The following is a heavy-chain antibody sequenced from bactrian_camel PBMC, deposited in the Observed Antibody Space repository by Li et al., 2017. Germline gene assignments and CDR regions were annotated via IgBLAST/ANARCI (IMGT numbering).Heavy chain of an antibody. CDR1: GGTYAQYR. Sequence: QVQLVESGGGSVQAGGSLRLSCAASGGTYAQYRWGWLRGNEREEVARMNYDGVTTYADSVKGRFTASRDVAKNILYLQMDNVKLEDTAMYYCAAEPRYGRECSTLWGRLGHGTQVTVS. J-gene: IGHJ4*01. V-gene: IGHV3S53*01. D-gene: IGHD6*01. CDR2: MNYDGVT.